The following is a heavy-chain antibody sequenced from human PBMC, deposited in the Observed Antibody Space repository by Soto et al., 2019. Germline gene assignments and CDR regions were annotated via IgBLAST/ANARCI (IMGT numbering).Heavy chain of an antibody. D-gene: IGHD6-13*01. CDR3: ARDKSSSWSYFDAFDI. V-gene: IGHV3-30-3*01. CDR2: ISYDGSNK. J-gene: IGHJ3*02. Sequence: GGSLRLSCATSGFTFSSYAMHWVRQAPGKGLEWVAVISYDGSNKYYADSVKGRFTISRDNSKNTLYLQMNSLRAEDTAVYYCARDKSSSWSYFDAFDIWGQGTMVTVSS. CDR1: GFTFSSYA.